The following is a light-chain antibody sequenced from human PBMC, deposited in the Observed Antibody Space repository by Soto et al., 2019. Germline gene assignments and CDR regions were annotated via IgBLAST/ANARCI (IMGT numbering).Light chain of an antibody. CDR1: SSDVGGYNY. J-gene: IGLJ2*01. Sequence: QSALTQPASVSGSPGQSITISCTGTSSDVGGYNYVSWYQQHPGKAPKFMIYDVSNRPSGVSDRFSGSKSGNTASLTISGLQAEDEADYCSSYTSSSTHVVFGGGTKLTVL. CDR2: DVS. V-gene: IGLV2-14*01. CDR3: SSYTSSSTHVV.